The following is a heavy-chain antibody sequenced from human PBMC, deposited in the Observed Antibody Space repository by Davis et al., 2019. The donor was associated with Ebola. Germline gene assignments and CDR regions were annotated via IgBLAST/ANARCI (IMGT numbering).Heavy chain of an antibody. CDR3: ARGWLRTGFDS. D-gene: IGHD5-24*01. J-gene: IGHJ4*02. V-gene: IGHV6-1*01. Sequence: HSQTLSLTCAISGDSVSINSAGWNWIRQSPSRGLEWLGRTYYTSKWFNHYAESVKSRITINPDTSKNQFSLQLNSVTPEDTAVYYCARGWLRTGFDSWGQGAPVTVSS. CDR1: GDSVSINSAG. CDR2: TYYTSKWFN.